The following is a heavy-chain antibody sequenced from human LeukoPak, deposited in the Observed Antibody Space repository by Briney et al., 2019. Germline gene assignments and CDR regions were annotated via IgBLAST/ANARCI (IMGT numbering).Heavy chain of an antibody. CDR1: GDSLTSYF. CDR3: ARRMATVTDAFDI. V-gene: IGHV4-59*08. D-gene: IGHD5-24*01. Sequence: SETLSLTCNVSGDSLTSYFWSWIRQTPGKGLEWIGYVFHSGTTNYSPSLKSRVTISLDTSKKQFYLRLASVTAADTALYYCARRMATVTDAFDIWGRGTMVSVSS. J-gene: IGHJ3*02. CDR2: VFHSGTT.